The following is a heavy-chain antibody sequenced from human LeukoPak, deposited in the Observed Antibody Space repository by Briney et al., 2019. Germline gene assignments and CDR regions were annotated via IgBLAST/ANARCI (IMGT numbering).Heavy chain of an antibody. J-gene: IGHJ4*02. Sequence: SETLSLTCAVYGGSFSGYYWSWIRQPPGKGLEWIGEINHSGSTNYNPSLKSRVTISVDTSKNQFSLKLSSVTAADTAVYYCARGARSYDYVWGSYRPRFDYWGQGTLVTVSS. V-gene: IGHV4-34*01. CDR2: INHSGST. CDR3: ARGARSYDYVWGSYRPRFDY. D-gene: IGHD3-16*02. CDR1: GGSFSGYY.